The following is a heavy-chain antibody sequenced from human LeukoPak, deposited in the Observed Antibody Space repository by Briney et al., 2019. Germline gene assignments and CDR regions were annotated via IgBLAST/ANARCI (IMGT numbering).Heavy chain of an antibody. Sequence: GGSLRLSCAASGFTFCSYGMHWVRQAPGKGPEWVAFIRYDGSNKYYADSVKGRFTISRDNSKNTLYLQMNSLRAEDTAVYYCAKVGSVYSSPNWFDPWGQGTLVTVSS. CDR3: AKVGSVYSSPNWFDP. V-gene: IGHV3-30*02. CDR2: IRYDGSNK. CDR1: GFTFCSYG. D-gene: IGHD6-13*01. J-gene: IGHJ5*02.